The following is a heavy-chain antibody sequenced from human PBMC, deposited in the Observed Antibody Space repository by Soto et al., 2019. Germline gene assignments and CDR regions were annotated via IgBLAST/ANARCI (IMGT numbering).Heavy chain of an antibody. J-gene: IGHJ4*02. Sequence: ASVKVSCKLSGATFSSYAMSWVRQAPGQGLEWIGGIIPFFGTPNYAQKFQGRVTITADTSTATSYMELSSLRSDDTAVYYCARDKGAYYSHLLYWGQRTLVTVSS. CDR2: IIPFFGTP. D-gene: IGHD3-22*01. V-gene: IGHV1-69*06. CDR3: ARDKGAYYSHLLY. CDR1: GATFSSYA.